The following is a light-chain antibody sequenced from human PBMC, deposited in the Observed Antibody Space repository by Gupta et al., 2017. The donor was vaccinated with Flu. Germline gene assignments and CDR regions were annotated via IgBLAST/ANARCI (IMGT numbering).Light chain of an antibody. CDR2: DTS. CDR3: QQRYNWPRYS. J-gene: IGKJ2*03. Sequence: EVVLTQSPLTLSLSPGDRATLSCRSSQSVSYYLGWYQQKPGQAPRLLIYDTSNRTPGTPARFSGSGFGTDFTLTISSLGPEDFAVYYCQQRYNWPRYSFGQGTKLEFK. V-gene: IGKV3-11*01. CDR1: QSVSYY.